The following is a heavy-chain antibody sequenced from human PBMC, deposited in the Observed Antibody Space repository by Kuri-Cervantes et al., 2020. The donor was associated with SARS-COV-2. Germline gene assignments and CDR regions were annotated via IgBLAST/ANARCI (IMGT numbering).Heavy chain of an antibody. CDR3: ASIEWELLSYFDY. Sequence: SETLSLTCAFYGESFSGYYWNWIRQSPGKGLEWIGEVNHRGSTNYNPSLKSRVTISVDTSSKQFSLHLGSVTAADTAVYYCASIEWELLSYFDYWGQGTLVTVSS. CDR1: GESFSGYY. D-gene: IGHD1-26*01. V-gene: IGHV4-34*01. J-gene: IGHJ4*02. CDR2: VNHRGST.